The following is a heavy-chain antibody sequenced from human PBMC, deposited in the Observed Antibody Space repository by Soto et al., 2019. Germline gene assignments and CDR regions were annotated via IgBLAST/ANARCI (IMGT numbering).Heavy chain of an antibody. V-gene: IGHV4-4*02. Sequence: QVQLQESGPGLVKPSGTLSLTCAVSSGSISSSNWWSWVRQPPGKGLEWIGEIYHSGSTKYNPSLKSRVTISVDKSKNQFSLKLSSVTAADTAVYYCARVSGVVVPAATYPRTFDYWGQGTLVTVSS. CDR3: ARVSGVVVPAATYPRTFDY. J-gene: IGHJ4*02. CDR2: IYHSGST. CDR1: SGSISSSNW. D-gene: IGHD2-2*01.